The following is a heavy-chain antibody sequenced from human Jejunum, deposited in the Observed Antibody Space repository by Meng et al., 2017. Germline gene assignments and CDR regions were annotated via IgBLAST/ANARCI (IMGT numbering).Heavy chain of an antibody. Sequence: SETLSLTCDVYGGSISSDGYYWSWIRQVPGGGREWIGYMHYSGRKYFNPSRKSRVTISLDTSKNQFSLTLSSVTAADTAVYYCASRTYDISGVYLGVFDFWGQGKLVTVSS. V-gene: IGHV4-31*11. CDR2: MHYSGRK. D-gene: IGHD3-22*01. CDR1: GGSISSDGYY. CDR3: ASRTYDISGVYLGVFDF. J-gene: IGHJ5*01.